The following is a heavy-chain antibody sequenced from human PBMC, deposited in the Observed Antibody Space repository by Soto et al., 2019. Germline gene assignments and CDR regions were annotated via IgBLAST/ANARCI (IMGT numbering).Heavy chain of an antibody. V-gene: IGHV3-30-3*01. Sequence: GGSLRLACAASGFSFRDYPMHWVLQPPGKGLEWVAIISFDGSNEHYADSVQGRFTLSRDNSENTLYLQMNSLRADDTAVYYCARPAATVIFYSGMDVWGQGTTVTVSS. CDR1: GFSFRDYP. CDR3: ARPAATVIFYSGMDV. CDR2: ISFDGSNE. D-gene: IGHD4-17*01. J-gene: IGHJ6*02.